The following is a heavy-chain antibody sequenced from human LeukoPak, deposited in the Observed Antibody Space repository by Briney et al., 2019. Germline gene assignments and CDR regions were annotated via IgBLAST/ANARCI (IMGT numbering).Heavy chain of an antibody. CDR2: INWNGRRT. D-gene: IGHD2/OR15-2a*01. Sequence: GGSLRLFCAASGLNVSSNYMSWVRQAPGKGLEWVSSINWNGRRTDYIESVKGRFTISRDSAKNSLYLEMNSLRAEDTAVYYCARMRSNSDSFDYWGQGSLVTVSS. J-gene: IGHJ4*02. CDR3: ARMRSNSDSFDY. V-gene: IGHV3-20*04. CDR1: GLNVSSNY.